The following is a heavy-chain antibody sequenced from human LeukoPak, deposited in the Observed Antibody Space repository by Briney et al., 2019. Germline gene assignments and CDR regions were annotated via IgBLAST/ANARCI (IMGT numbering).Heavy chain of an antibody. CDR1: GFTFKTYT. CDR3: ARDNYEGEPGDILTWNWFDP. D-gene: IGHD3-9*01. CDR2: MSNDGSDR. Sequence: GGSLRLSRAASGFTFKTYTMHLVRQAPGKRPDWVAVMSNDGSDRYYADSVKGRFTISRDNSKNTLYLQMNSLRAEDSAVYYCARDNYEGEPGDILTWNWFDPWGQGTLVTVSS. J-gene: IGHJ5*02. V-gene: IGHV3-30-3*01.